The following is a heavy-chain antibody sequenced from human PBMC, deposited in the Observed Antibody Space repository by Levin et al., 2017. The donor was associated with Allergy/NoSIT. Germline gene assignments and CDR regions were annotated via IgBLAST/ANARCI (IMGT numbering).Heavy chain of an antibody. D-gene: IGHD3-3*01. CDR1: GYTFTSYA. Sequence: GASVKVSCKASGYTFTSYAMHWVRQAPGQRLEWMGWINAGNGNTKYSQKFQGRVTITRDTSASTAYMELSSLRSEDTAVYYCARSSVTIFGVVIVSGTFDYWGQGTLVTVSS. CDR2: INAGNGNT. CDR3: ARSSVTIFGVVIVSGTFDY. V-gene: IGHV1-3*01. J-gene: IGHJ4*02.